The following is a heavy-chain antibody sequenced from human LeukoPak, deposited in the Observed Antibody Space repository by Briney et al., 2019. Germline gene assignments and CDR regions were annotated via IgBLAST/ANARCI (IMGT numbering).Heavy chain of an antibody. D-gene: IGHD1-1*01. CDR3: ARAGTYAYFDY. CDR2: ITSSSSTI. J-gene: IGHJ4*02. CDR1: GFTFSSYS. Sequence: GGSPRLSCAASGFTFSSYSMNWVRQAPGKGLEWVSYITSSSSTIYYVDSVKGRFTISRDNAKNSLSLQMNSLRDEDTAVYYCARAGTYAYFDYWGRGTLVTVSS. V-gene: IGHV3-48*02.